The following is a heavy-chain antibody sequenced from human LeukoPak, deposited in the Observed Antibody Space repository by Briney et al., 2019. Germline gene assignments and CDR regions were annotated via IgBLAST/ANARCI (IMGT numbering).Heavy chain of an antibody. CDR1: GYTFTSYY. Sequence: GASVKVSCKASGYTFTSYYMHWVRQAPAQGLEWMGIINPSGGSTSYAQKFHGRVTMTSDMSTTTDYMELSSLRSEDTAVYYCARDNSVEDTAWWFDPWGQGTLVTVSS. CDR3: ARDNSVEDTAWWFDP. V-gene: IGHV1-46*01. CDR2: INPSGGST. D-gene: IGHD4-23*01. J-gene: IGHJ5*02.